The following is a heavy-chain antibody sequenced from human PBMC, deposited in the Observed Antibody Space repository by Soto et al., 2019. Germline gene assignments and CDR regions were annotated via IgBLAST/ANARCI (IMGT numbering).Heavy chain of an antibody. CDR2: IIPIFGTA. V-gene: IGHV1-69*13. D-gene: IGHD6-13*01. J-gene: IGHJ6*02. CDR1: GGTFSSYA. CDR3: ARDEEGEQLVNQDYYGMDV. Sequence: ASVKVSCKASGGTFSSYAISWVRQAPGQGLEWMGGIIPIFGTANYAQKFQGRVTITADESTSTAYMELSSLRSEDTAVYYCARDEEGEQLVNQDYYGMDVWGQGTTVTVSS.